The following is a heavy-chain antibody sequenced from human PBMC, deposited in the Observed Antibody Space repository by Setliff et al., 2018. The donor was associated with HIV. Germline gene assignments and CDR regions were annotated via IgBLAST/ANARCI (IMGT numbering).Heavy chain of an antibody. CDR1: GGSISSGGYY. CDR3: ARVPTNPDFYYYYTDV. V-gene: IGHV4-31*03. CDR2: IYYSGGT. J-gene: IGHJ6*03. Sequence: PSETLSLTCTVSGGSISSGGYYWSWIRQHPGKGLEWIGYIYYSGGTYYNPSLKSRVTISVDTSKNQFSLKLSSVTAADTAVYYCARVPTNPDFYYYYTDVWGKGTTVTVSS.